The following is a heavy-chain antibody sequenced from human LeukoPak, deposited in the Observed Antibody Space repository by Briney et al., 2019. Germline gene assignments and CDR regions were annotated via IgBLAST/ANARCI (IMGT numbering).Heavy chain of an antibody. D-gene: IGHD6-19*01. V-gene: IGHV3-9*01. Sequence: GRYLRLSCAASGFTFDDYAMHWVRRAPGKGLEWVSGISWNSGSVAYADSVKGRFTISRDNAKDSLYLQMNSLRAEDTALYYCAKDMGGAVAGNSFDYWGQGTLVTVSS. CDR1: GFTFDDYA. CDR3: AKDMGGAVAGNSFDY. CDR2: ISWNSGSV. J-gene: IGHJ4*02.